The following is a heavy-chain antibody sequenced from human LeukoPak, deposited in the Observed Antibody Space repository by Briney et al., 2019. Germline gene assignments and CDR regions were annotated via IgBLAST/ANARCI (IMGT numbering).Heavy chain of an antibody. D-gene: IGHD6-19*01. CDR1: GYTFTSYG. V-gene: IGHV1-18*01. Sequence: ASVKVSCKASGYTFTSYGISWVRQAPGQGLEWVGWISAYNGNTNYAQKLQGRVTMTTDTSTSTAYMELRSLRSDDTAVYYCARDPPPHSSGWYFSDYWGQGTLVTVSS. CDR2: ISAYNGNT. CDR3: ARDPPPHSSGWYFSDY. J-gene: IGHJ4*02.